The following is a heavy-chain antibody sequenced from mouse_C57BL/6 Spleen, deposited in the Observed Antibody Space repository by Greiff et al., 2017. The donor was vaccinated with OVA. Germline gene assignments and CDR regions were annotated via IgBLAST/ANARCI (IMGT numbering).Heavy chain of an antibody. Sequence: QVQLQQPGAELVKPGASVKLSCKASGYTFTSYWRHGVKQRPGQGLEWIGMIHPNSGSTNYNEKFKSKATLTVDKSSSTAYMQLSSLTSEDSAVYYCALDSSGYDFDYWGQGTTLTVSS. CDR2: IHPNSGST. V-gene: IGHV1-64*01. CDR3: ALDSSGYDFDY. CDR1: GYTFTSYW. J-gene: IGHJ2*01. D-gene: IGHD3-2*02.